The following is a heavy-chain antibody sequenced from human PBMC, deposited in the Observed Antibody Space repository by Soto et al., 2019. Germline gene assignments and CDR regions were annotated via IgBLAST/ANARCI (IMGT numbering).Heavy chain of an antibody. Sequence: PGESLKISCKGSGYSFTSYWIGWVRQMPGKGLVWMGIIYPGDSDTRYSPSFQGQVTISADKSISTAYLQWSSLKASDTAMYYCARKRITMVRGVRSYYGMDVWGQGTTVTVSS. CDR2: IYPGDSDT. CDR1: GYSFTSYW. J-gene: IGHJ6*02. CDR3: ARKRITMVRGVRSYYGMDV. D-gene: IGHD3-10*01. V-gene: IGHV5-51*01.